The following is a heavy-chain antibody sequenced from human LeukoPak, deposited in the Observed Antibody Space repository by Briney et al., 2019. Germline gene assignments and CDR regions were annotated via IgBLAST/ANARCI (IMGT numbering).Heavy chain of an antibody. V-gene: IGHV3-30-3*01. CDR2: IPYDGSNK. D-gene: IGHD6-6*01. CDR3: AKSLPAARYYFDS. CDR1: GFTFSSYA. J-gene: IGHJ4*02. Sequence: GGSLRLSCAASGFTFSSYALHWVRQAPGKGLEWVAVIPYDGSNKYYADSVKGRFTISRDNSKNTLYLQMNSLRAEDTAVYYCAKSLPAARYYFDSWGQGTLVTVSS.